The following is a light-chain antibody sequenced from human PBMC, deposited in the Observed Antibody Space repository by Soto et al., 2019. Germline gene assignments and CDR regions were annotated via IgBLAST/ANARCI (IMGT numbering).Light chain of an antibody. Sequence: LTQPPSVSGSPGQSVTISCTGASSDFGSYSRVSWYQRPPGTGPKLMIYEVSNRPSGVPDRFSGSKSGNTASLTISGLQAEDEAEYYCSLYTTDSTYVFGTGTKVTV. CDR3: SLYTTDSTYV. CDR2: EVS. V-gene: IGLV2-18*01. CDR1: SSDFGSYSR. J-gene: IGLJ1*01.